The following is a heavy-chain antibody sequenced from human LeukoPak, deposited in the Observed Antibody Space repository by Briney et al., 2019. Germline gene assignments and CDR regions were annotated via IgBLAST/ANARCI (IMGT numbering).Heavy chain of an antibody. V-gene: IGHV3-11*01. CDR1: GFTFSDYY. CDR3: ARRYCSGGSCYFDY. J-gene: IGHJ4*02. Sequence: GGSLRLSCAASGFTFSDYYMSWIRQAPGMGLEWVSCISSSASTIYYADFVKGRFTISRDSAKNSLYLQMNSLRAEDTAMYYCARRYCSGGSCYFDYWGQGTLVTVSS. CDR2: ISSSASTI. D-gene: IGHD2-15*01.